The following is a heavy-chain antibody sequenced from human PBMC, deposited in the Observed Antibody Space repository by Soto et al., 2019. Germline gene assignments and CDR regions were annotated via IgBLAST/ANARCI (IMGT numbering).Heavy chain of an antibody. CDR1: GFTFSSYA. D-gene: IGHD6-6*01. Sequence: GGSLRLSCAASGFTFSSYAMSWVRQAPGKGLEWVSAISGSGGSTYYADSVKGRFTISRDNSKNTLYLQMNSLRAEDTAVYYCAKEVPFKSIAARRGFDPWGQGTLVTAPQ. CDR3: AKEVPFKSIAARRGFDP. V-gene: IGHV3-23*01. J-gene: IGHJ5*02. CDR2: ISGSGGST.